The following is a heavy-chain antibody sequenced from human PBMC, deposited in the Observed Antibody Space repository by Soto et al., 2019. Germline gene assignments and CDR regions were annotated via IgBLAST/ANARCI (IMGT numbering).Heavy chain of an antibody. D-gene: IGHD2-15*01. CDR3: ARLITRWDAFAI. V-gene: IGHV4-39*01. Sequence: QLQLQESGPGLVKPSETLSLTCTVSGGSISSSSYYWGWIRQPPGKGLEWIGSIYYSGSTYYNPSLKRLVTISVDTSQTQFSLKLSSVTAADTAVYYCARLITRWDAFAIWGQGTMVTVSS. J-gene: IGHJ3*02. CDR2: IYYSGST. CDR1: GGSISSSSYY.